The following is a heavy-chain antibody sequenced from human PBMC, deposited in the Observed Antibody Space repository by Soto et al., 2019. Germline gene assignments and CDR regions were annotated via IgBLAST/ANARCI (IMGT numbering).Heavy chain of an antibody. V-gene: IGHV1-18*01. D-gene: IGHD2-15*01. CDR3: ARSGGVVVAATPFDP. CDR1: GYTFTSYG. J-gene: IGHJ5*02. CDR2: ISAYNGNT. Sequence: QVQLVQSGAEVKKPGASVKVSCKASGYTFTSYGISWVRQAPGQGLEWMGWISAYNGNTNYAQQLQGRVTMTTDKSPSTAYMELRSLGSDGTAVYYCARSGGVVVAATPFDPWGQGTLVTVSS.